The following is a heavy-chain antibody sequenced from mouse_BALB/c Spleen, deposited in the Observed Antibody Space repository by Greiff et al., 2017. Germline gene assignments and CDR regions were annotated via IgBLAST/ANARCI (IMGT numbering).Heavy chain of an antibody. CDR3: ARIDYDERSYAMDY. Sequence: EVQLVESGGGLVKPGGSLKLSCAASGFTFSSYAMSWVRQTPEKRLEWVASISSGGSTYYPDSVKGRFTISRDNARNILYLQMSSLRSEDTAMYYCARIDYDERSYAMDYWGQGTSVTVSS. J-gene: IGHJ4*01. CDR1: GFTFSSYA. D-gene: IGHD2-4*01. CDR2: ISSGGST. V-gene: IGHV5-6-5*01.